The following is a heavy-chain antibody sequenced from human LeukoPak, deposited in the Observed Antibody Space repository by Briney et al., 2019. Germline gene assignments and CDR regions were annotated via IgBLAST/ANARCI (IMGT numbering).Heavy chain of an antibody. V-gene: IGHV3-23*01. J-gene: IGHJ6*02. CDR1: GFTFSGYA. D-gene: IGHD2-2*02. Sequence: GGSLRLSCAASGFTFSGYAMSWVRQAPGKGLEWVSAISGSGGSTYYADSVKGRFTISRDNSKNTLYLQMNSLRAEDTAVYYCAKDFVVVPAAIRASYYYYYGMDVWGQGTTVTVSS. CDR2: ISGSGGST. CDR3: AKDFVVVPAAIRASYYYYYGMDV.